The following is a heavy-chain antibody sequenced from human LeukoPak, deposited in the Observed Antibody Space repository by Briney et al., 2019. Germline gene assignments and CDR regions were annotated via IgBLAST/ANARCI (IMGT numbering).Heavy chain of an antibody. CDR1: GGSISRYY. CDR2: IYTSGTT. Sequence: SETLSLTCTVSGGSISRYYWNWIRQPAGKGLEWIGRIYTSGTTNYNPSLKSRVTMSVDTSKNQFSLKLSSVTAADTAVYYCARGGAYCGGDCYLDYWGRGTLVTVSS. J-gene: IGHJ4*02. V-gene: IGHV4-4*07. CDR3: ARGGAYCGGDCYLDY. D-gene: IGHD2-21*02.